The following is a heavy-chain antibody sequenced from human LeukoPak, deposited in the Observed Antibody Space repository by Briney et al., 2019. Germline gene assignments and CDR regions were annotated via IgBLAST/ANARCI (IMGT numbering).Heavy chain of an antibody. D-gene: IGHD1-1*01. Sequence: GGSLRLSCAASGSPFSNYAMHWVRQAPGKGLEWVSVISSDGTIEYYTDSVRGRFTISRDNSKNTLYLQMNTLRAEDTAIYYCAKVWRGHYYDYWGQGTLVTVSS. CDR2: ISSDGTIE. CDR3: AKVWRGHYYDY. J-gene: IGHJ4*02. V-gene: IGHV3-30-3*01. CDR1: GSPFSNYA.